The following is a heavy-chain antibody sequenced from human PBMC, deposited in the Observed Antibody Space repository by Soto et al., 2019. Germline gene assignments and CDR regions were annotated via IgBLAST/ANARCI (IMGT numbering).Heavy chain of an antibody. CDR3: ARDSLGNVDF. CDR1: GYTFTTYV. Sequence: ASVKVSCKASGYTFTTYVMHWVRQAPRQRLEWMGWIDAGNGNTRYSQNFQGRVTITRDTSASTAYMEVSSLRSEDTAVYYCARDSLGNVDFWGQGTLVTVSS. V-gene: IGHV1-3*01. D-gene: IGHD3-16*02. CDR2: IDAGNGNT. J-gene: IGHJ4*02.